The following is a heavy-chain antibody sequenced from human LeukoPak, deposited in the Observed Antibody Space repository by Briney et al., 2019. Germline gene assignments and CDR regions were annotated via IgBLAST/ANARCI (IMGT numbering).Heavy chain of an antibody. Sequence: PGGSLRLSCAASGFTFSSYGMHWVRQAPGKGLEWVAVISYDGSNKYYADSVKGRFTISRDNSKNTLYLQMNSLRAEDTAVYYCAKDIVVVPAAMLDYWGQGTLVTVSS. CDR3: AKDIVVVPAAMLDY. CDR2: ISYDGSNK. J-gene: IGHJ4*02. V-gene: IGHV3-30*18. CDR1: GFTFSSYG. D-gene: IGHD2-2*01.